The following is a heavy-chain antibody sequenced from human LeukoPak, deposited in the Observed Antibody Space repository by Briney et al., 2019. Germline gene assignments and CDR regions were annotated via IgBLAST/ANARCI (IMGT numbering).Heavy chain of an antibody. D-gene: IGHD3-22*01. CDR3: ARGAPPNYYDGSGYLDY. Sequence: ASVKASCKTSGYTFISYYIYWVRQAPGQGLECVGIINPSGGGTNYGQKFQGRVTMTSDMSTSTVYMELSSLRSEDTAVYYCARGAPPNYYDGSGYLDYWGQGTLVTVSS. CDR2: INPSGGGT. V-gene: IGHV1-46*01. J-gene: IGHJ4*02. CDR1: GYTFISYY.